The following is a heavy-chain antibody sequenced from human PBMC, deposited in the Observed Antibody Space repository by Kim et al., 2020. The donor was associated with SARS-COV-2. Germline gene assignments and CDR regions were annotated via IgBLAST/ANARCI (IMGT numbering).Heavy chain of an antibody. CDR3: AGPSSWAHNYYYYYGMDV. D-gene: IGHD6-13*01. V-gene: IGHV4-39*01. J-gene: IGHJ6*02. CDR2: IYYSGST. CDR1: GGSISSSSYY. Sequence: SETLSLTCTVSGGSISSSSYYWGWIRQPPGKGLEWIGSIYYSGSTYYNPSLKSRVTISVDTSKNQFSLKLSSVTAADTAVYYCAGPSSWAHNYYYYYGMDVWGQGTTVTVSS.